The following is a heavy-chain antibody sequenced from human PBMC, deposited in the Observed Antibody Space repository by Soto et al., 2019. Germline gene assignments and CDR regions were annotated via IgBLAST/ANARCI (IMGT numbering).Heavy chain of an antibody. V-gene: IGHV4-4*07. Sequence: SETLSLTCTVSGGSISSYYWSWIRQPAGKGLEWIGRIYTSGTTNYNPSLESRVTMSVDTSKNQFSLKLSSVTAADTAVYYCARDLVVGASPALDVWGQGTTVTVSS. J-gene: IGHJ6*02. D-gene: IGHD1-26*01. CDR2: IYTSGTT. CDR3: ARDLVVGASPALDV. CDR1: GGSISSYY.